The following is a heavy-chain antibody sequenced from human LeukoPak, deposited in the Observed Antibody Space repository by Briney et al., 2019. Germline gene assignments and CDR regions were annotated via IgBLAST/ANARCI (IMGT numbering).Heavy chain of an antibody. J-gene: IGHJ4*02. V-gene: IGHV3-48*04. CDR2: ISSRDTST. Sequence: GGSLRLSCGASGFTFSNCAMNWVRQAPGKGLEWVSYISSRDTSTSYADSVKGRFTISRDNAKNSLYLQMNSLRAEDTAVYYCARDSGYCSGGTCNHFDYWGQGTLVTVSA. D-gene: IGHD2-15*01. CDR1: GFTFSNCA. CDR3: ARDSGYCSGGTCNHFDY.